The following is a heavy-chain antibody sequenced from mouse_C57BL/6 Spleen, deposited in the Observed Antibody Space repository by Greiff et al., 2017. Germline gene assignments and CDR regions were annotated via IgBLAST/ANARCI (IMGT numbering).Heavy chain of an antibody. V-gene: IGHV1-50*01. D-gene: IGHD1-1*01. CDR3: ARDYGSSYDY. CDR2: IDPSDSYT. CDR1: GYTFTSYW. J-gene: IGHJ2*01. Sequence: QVQLQQPGAELVKPGASVKLSCKASGYTFTSYWMPWVKQRPGQGLEWIGEIDPSDSYTNYNQKFKGKATLTVDTSSSTAYMQISSLTSEDSAVYYCARDYGSSYDYWGQGTTLTVSS.